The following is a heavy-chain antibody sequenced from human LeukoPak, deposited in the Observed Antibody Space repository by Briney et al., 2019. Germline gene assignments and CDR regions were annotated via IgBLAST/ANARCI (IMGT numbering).Heavy chain of an antibody. Sequence: SETLSLTCTVSGGSISSSSYYWGWIRQPPGKGLEWIGSIYYSGSTYYNPSLKSRVTISVDTSKNQFSLKLSSVTAADTAVYYCARRQSNVVVVPAASPGAFDPWGQGTLVTVSS. CDR1: GGSISSSSYY. D-gene: IGHD2-2*01. J-gene: IGHJ5*02. CDR3: ARRQSNVVVVPAASPGAFDP. CDR2: IYYSGST. V-gene: IGHV4-39*01.